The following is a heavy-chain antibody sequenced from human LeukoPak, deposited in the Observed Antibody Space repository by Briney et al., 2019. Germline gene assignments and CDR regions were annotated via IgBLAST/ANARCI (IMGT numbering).Heavy chain of an antibody. V-gene: IGHV3-23*01. CDR3: AKLTTAVAGLFDY. CDR2: ISGSGGRT. Sequence: GGSLRLSCAASGFTFTNYAMSWVRQAPGKGLEWVSSISGSGGRTYYADSVKGRFTTSRDNSKNTVFLEMNNLRAEDTAVYYCAKLTTAVAGLFDYWGQGTLVTVSS. J-gene: IGHJ4*02. CDR1: GFTFTNYA. D-gene: IGHD6-19*01.